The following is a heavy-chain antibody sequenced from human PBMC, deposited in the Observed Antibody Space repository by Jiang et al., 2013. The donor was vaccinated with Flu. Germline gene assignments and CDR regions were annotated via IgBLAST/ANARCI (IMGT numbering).Heavy chain of an antibody. J-gene: IGHJ4*02. V-gene: IGHV4-59*01. D-gene: IGHD3-10*01. CDR1: GDSMSSYY. CDR3: ARVRQFGSGDPFNS. Sequence: LLKPSETLSLTCTVSGDSMSSYYWNWFRQPPGKGLEWIGYIYSNGGSHYNPSLQSRVTISEDTSKSQFSLSLTSVTAADTAVYYCARVRQFGSGDPFNSWGQGTLVTVSS. CDR2: IYSNGGS.